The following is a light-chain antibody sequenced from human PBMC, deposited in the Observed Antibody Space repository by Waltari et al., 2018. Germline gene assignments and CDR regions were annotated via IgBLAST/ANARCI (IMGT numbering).Light chain of an antibody. J-gene: IGKJ2*01. CDR3: QQYYSTPGT. Sequence: DIVMTQSPDSLAVSMGERAPINCKSSQSVLYSSNNKNYLAWYQQKPVPPPKLLIYWASTRESGVPDRFSGSGSGTDFTLTISSLQAEDVAVYYCQQYYSTPGTFGQGTKLEIK. CDR2: WAS. V-gene: IGKV4-1*01. CDR1: QSVLYSSNNKNY.